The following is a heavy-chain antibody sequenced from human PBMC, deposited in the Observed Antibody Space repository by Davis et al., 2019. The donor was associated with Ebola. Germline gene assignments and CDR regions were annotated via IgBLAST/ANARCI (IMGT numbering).Heavy chain of an antibody. J-gene: IGHJ4*02. V-gene: IGHV3-21*03. Sequence: GGSLRLSCAASGFTFSGSAMHWVRQASGKGLEWVSSISSSSSYIYYADSVKGRFTISRDNAKNSLYLQMNSLKTEDTAVYYCTTPGIAADYWGQGTLVTVSS. D-gene: IGHD6-13*01. CDR2: ISSSSSYI. CDR3: TTPGIAADY. CDR1: GFTFSGSA.